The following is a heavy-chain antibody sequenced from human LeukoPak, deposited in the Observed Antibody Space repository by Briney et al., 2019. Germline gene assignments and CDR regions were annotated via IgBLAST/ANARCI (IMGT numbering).Heavy chain of an antibody. CDR2: IYYSGST. J-gene: IGHJ6*02. CDR3: VRGVDYYYYGMDV. Sequence: PSETLSLTCTVSGGSISSGGYYWSWIRQHPGKGLEWIGYIYYSGSTNYNPSLKSRVTISVDTSKNQFSLKLSYCARSFVTPSYVRGVDYYYYGMDVWGQGTTVTVSS. V-gene: IGHV4-61*08. CDR1: GGSISSGGYY. D-gene: IGHD3-16*01.